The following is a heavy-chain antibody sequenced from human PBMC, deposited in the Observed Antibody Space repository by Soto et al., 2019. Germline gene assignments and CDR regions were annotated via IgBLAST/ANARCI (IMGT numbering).Heavy chain of an antibody. V-gene: IGHV3-21*01. CDR1: GFTFSSYS. CDR2: ISSSSSYI. D-gene: IGHD4-17*01. Sequence: GGSLRLSCAASGFTFSSYSMNWVRQAPGKGLEWVSSISSSSSYIYYADSVKGRFTISRDNAKNSLYLQMNSLRAEDTAVYYCARDDYGAPVDSDYWGQGTLVTVSS. J-gene: IGHJ4*02. CDR3: ARDDYGAPVDSDY.